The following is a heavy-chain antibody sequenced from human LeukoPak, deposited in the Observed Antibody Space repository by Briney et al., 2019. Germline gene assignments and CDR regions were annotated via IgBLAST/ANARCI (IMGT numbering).Heavy chain of an antibody. CDR1: GGXFSSYA. CDR2: IIPIFGTA. J-gene: IGHJ4*02. Sequence: SVKVSCKASGGXFSSYAISWVRQAPGQGLEWMGGIIPIFGTANYAQKFQGRVTMTRDTSTSTVYMELNSLRSEDTAVYYCAREPEQQLTFDYWGQGTLVTVSS. V-gene: IGHV1-69*05. D-gene: IGHD6-13*01. CDR3: AREPEQQLTFDY.